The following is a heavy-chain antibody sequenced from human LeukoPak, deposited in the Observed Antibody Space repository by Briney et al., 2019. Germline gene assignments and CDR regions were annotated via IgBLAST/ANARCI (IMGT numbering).Heavy chain of an antibody. V-gene: IGHV4-39*01. Sequence: PSETLSLTCTVSGGSISSGSYYWGWIRQPPGKGLEWIGSIYYSGSTYYNPSLKSRVTISVDTSKNQFSLKLSSVTAADTAVYYCAAYGSGSYPWDWGQGTLVTVSS. CDR1: GGSISSGSYY. CDR2: IYYSGST. D-gene: IGHD3-10*01. CDR3: AAYGSGSYPWD. J-gene: IGHJ4*02.